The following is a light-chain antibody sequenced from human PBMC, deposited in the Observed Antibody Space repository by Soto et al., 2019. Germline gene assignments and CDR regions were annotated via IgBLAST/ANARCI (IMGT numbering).Light chain of an antibody. CDR3: CSFAGSYTLV. V-gene: IGLV2-11*01. J-gene: IGLJ3*02. CDR2: DVN. CDR1: SSDVGGYNY. Sequence: QSVLTQPRSVSGSPGQSVTISCTGTSSDVGGYNYVSWYQQHPGKAPQLMIYDVNKRPSGVPDRFSGSKSGNTASLTISGLQAEDEADYYCCSFAGSYTLVLGGGTKVTVL.